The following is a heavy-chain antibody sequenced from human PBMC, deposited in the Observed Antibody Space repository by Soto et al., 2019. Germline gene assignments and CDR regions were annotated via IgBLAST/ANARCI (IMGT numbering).Heavy chain of an antibody. CDR2: ISSTSTFI. V-gene: IGHV3-21*01. Sequence: LRLSCAASGFTFSDYSVNWVRQAPGKGLECVSSISSTSTFIYYADSVRGRFTISRDNAKNSLYLQMNSLRAEDTAAYYCTRVYGDYGTLSDYWGRGXLVTVYS. J-gene: IGHJ4*02. CDR3: TRVYGDYGTLSDY. D-gene: IGHD4-17*01. CDR1: GFTFSDYS.